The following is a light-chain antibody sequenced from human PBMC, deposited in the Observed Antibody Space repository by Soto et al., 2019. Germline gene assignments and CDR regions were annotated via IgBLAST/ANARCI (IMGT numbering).Light chain of an antibody. V-gene: IGLV2-14*01. CDR1: SNDVGGYNH. CDR2: EVY. J-gene: IGLJ2*01. CDR3: NSYRNTDTVV. Sequence: QSVLTQPASVSGSPGQSITISCTGTSNDVGGYNHVSWYQQLPGKAPKLIIYEVYYRPSGVSNRFSGSKSGNTASLTISGLQAEDEADYYCNSYRNTDTVVFGGGTKLTV.